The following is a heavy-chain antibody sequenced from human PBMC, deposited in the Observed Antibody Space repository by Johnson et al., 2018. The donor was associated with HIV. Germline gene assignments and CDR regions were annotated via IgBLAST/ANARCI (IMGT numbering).Heavy chain of an antibody. D-gene: IGHD3-22*01. V-gene: IGHV3-11*04. Sequence: MQLVESGGGVVQPGRSLRLSCAASGFTFSDYYMSWIRQAPGKGLEWVAYISSSGSSRYYADSVKGRFTISRDNTKNLLYLQMKSLIAEDTAVYYCAIPYFFDSGDSRWGQGTMVTVSS. CDR2: ISSSGSSR. J-gene: IGHJ3*01. CDR1: GFTFSDYY. CDR3: AIPYFFDSGDSR.